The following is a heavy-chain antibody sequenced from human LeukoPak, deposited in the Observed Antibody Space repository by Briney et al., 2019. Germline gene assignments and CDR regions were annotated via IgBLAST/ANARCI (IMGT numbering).Heavy chain of an antibody. CDR2: INSDGSST. D-gene: IGHD1-1*01. CDR1: GFTFSIYW. J-gene: IGHJ5*02. Sequence: PGGSLRLSCAASGFTFSIYWMHWVRQAPGKGLVWVSRINSDGSSTSYADSVKGRFTISRDNAKNTLYLQMNSLRAEDTAVYYCARAKYNWNDFDWFDPWGQGTLVTVSS. V-gene: IGHV3-74*01. CDR3: ARAKYNWNDFDWFDP.